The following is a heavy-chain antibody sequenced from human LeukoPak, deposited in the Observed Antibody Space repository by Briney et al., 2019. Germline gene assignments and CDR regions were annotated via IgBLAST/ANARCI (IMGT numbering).Heavy chain of an antibody. D-gene: IGHD4-17*01. J-gene: IGHJ2*01. CDR3: ARGLLPAGDYVWYFDL. V-gene: IGHV1-69*15. CDR1: GGTFSSSA. CDR2: IIPIFGTA. Sequence: SVKVSCKASGGTFSSSAITWVRQAPGQGLVWMGNIIPIFGTANYAQKFQGRVTITADESTSTVYMELSSLRSEDTAVYYCARGLLPAGDYVWYFDLWGRGTLVTVSS.